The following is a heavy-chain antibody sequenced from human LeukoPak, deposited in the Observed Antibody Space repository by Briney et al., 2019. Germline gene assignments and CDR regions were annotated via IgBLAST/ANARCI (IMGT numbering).Heavy chain of an antibody. CDR3: ARVHKYCSGTSCYRFDP. D-gene: IGHD2-2*01. CDR2: IDHGGDT. CDR1: GGSLSTSHW. Sequence: PSGTLSLTCTVSGGSLSTSHWWSWVRQPPGKGLEWIGEIDHGGDTKYNPSLNSRATLSVDKSKNQFSLKLRYVTAADTAVYYCARVHKYCSGTSCYRFDPWGQGTLVTVSS. V-gene: IGHV4-4*02. J-gene: IGHJ5*02.